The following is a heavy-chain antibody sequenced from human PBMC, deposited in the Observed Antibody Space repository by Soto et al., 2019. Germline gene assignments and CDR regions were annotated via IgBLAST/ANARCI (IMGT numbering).Heavy chain of an antibody. Sequence: SETLSLTCTVSGGSISSYYWSWIRQPPGKGLEWIGYIYYSGSTNYNPSLKSRVTISVDTSKNQFSLKLSSVTAADTAVYYCARGGSSWFNWFDPWGQGTLVTVSS. CDR2: IYYSGST. CDR3: ARGGSSWFNWFDP. J-gene: IGHJ5*02. D-gene: IGHD6-13*01. CDR1: GGSISSYY. V-gene: IGHV4-59*01.